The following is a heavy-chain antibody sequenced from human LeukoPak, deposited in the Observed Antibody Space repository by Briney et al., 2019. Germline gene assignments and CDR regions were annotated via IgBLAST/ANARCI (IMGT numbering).Heavy chain of an antibody. J-gene: IGHJ6*02. CDR2: IKQDGSEK. Sequence: GGSLRLSCEASGFTFSTYWMSWVRQAPGKGLEWVANIKQDGSEKYYADSVKGRFTISRDNSKNTLYLQMNSLRAEDTAVYYCAKDLPPVVPAAFGLYYYYYYGMDVWGQGTTVTVSS. CDR1: GFTFSTYW. D-gene: IGHD2-2*01. CDR3: AKDLPPVVPAAFGLYYYYYYGMDV. V-gene: IGHV3-7*03.